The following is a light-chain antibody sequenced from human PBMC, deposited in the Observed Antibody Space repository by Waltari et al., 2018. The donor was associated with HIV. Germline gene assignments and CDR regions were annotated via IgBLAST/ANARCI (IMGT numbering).Light chain of an antibody. CDR1: QSVNANF. CDR3: HQYGNSPST. CDR2: GAS. J-gene: IGKJ2*01. Sequence: ELVLTQSPGTLSLSPGERATLSCRASQSVNANFFAWYQQRPGQAPRLLIYGASTRAPGVPDRFSGSGSGTDFILAISRLEPEDFAVYYCHQYGNSPSTCGQGTTLDIK. V-gene: IGKV3-20*01.